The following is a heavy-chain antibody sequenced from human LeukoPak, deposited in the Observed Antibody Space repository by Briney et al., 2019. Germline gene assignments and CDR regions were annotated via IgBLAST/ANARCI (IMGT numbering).Heavy chain of an antibody. Sequence: SETLSLTCTVAGGSISSYYWSWIRQPPGKGLEWIGYIYYSGSTNYNPSLKSRVTISVDTSKNQFSLKLSSVTAADTAVYYCARAWYYYGMDVWGQGTTVTVSS. CDR2: IYYSGST. CDR3: ARAWYYYGMDV. V-gene: IGHV4-59*01. J-gene: IGHJ6*02. CDR1: GGSISSYY.